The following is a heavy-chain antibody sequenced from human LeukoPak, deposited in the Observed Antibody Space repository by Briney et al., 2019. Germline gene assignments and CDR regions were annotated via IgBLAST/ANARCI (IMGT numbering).Heavy chain of an antibody. Sequence: GGSLRLSCVVSGFALSQYWMTWVRQAPGKGLEWVANIKQGGNEIHYVESVKGRFTISRDNAKNSLYLQMNSLRAEDTAIYYCARGSSAAAESYFDSWGQGTLVTVSS. CDR1: GFALSQYW. D-gene: IGHD6-25*01. CDR3: ARGSSAAAESYFDS. CDR2: IKQGGNEI. J-gene: IGHJ4*02. V-gene: IGHV3-7*01.